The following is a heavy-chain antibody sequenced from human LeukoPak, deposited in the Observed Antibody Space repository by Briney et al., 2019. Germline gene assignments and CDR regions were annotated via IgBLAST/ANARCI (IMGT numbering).Heavy chain of an antibody. CDR1: GYTFTSYG. CDR3: ARDRIAARPKGHWFDP. V-gene: IGHV1-18*01. Sequence: ASVKVSCKASGYTFTSYGISWVRQAPGQGLEWMGWISAYNGNTNYAQKLQGRVTMTTDTSTSTAYMELRSLRSDDTAVYYCARDRIAARPKGHWFDPWGRGTLVTVSS. D-gene: IGHD6-6*01. CDR2: ISAYNGNT. J-gene: IGHJ5*02.